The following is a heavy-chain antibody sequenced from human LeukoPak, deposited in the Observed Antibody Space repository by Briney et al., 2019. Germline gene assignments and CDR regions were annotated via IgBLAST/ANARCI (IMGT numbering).Heavy chain of an antibody. D-gene: IGHD3-22*01. Sequence: ASVKVSCKASGYTFTSYDINWVRQATGQGLEWMGWMNPNSGNTGYAQKFQGRVTITRNTSISTAYMELSSLRSKDTAVYYCASGGWNYYDSSGLIAFDIWGQGTMLTVSS. CDR2: MNPNSGNT. J-gene: IGHJ3*02. V-gene: IGHV1-8*03. CDR3: ASGGWNYYDSSGLIAFDI. CDR1: GYTFTSYD.